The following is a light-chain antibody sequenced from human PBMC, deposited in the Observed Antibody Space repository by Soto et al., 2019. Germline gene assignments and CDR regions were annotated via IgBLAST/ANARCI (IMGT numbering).Light chain of an antibody. CDR1: KSDIGVYDF. J-gene: IGLJ1*01. CDR3: KSYAGSNNYV. CDR2: EVV. Sequence: HPPSACGSPGHAVTISCTGTKSDIGVYDFVSWYQHHPGKAPRLIIYEVVQRPSGVPDRFSGSKSGNTASLTVSGLQAADEADYFCKSYAGSNNYVFGSGTKVTAL. V-gene: IGLV2-8*01.